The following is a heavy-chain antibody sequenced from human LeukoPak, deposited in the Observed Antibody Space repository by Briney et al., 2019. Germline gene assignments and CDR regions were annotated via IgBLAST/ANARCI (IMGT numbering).Heavy chain of an antibody. CDR1: GGSISSGGYS. CDR2: IYHSGST. J-gene: IGHJ4*02. V-gene: IGHV4-30-2*01. D-gene: IGHD6-13*01. CDR3: ARGRYSSSWVFDY. Sequence: SETLSLTCAVSGGSISSGGYSWSWIRQPPGKGLEWIGYIYHSGSTYYNPSLKSRVTISVDRSKNQFSLKLSSVTAADTAVYYCARGRYSSSWVFDYWGQGTLSPSPQ.